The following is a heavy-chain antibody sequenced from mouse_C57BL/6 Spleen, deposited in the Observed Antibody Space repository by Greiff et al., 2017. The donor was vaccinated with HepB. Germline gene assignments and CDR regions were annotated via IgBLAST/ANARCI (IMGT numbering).Heavy chain of an antibody. CDR3: ARNWDGGFAY. D-gene: IGHD4-1*01. CDR2: IDPSDSYT. V-gene: IGHV1-50*01. CDR1: GYTFTSYW. Sequence: VQLQQSGAELVKPGASVKLSCKASGYTFTSYWMQWVKQRPGQGLEWIGEIDPSDSYTNYNQKFKGKATLTVDTSSSTAYMQLSSLTSEDSAVYYCARNWDGGFAYWGQGTLVTASA. J-gene: IGHJ3*01.